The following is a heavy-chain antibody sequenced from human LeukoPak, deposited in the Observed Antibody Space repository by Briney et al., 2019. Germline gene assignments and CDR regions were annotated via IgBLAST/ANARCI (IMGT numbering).Heavy chain of an antibody. Sequence: GGSLRLSCAASGFTVSSNYMSWVRQAPGQGLEWVSVIYSDGTTYYADSVKGRFTISRDNSKNTLYLQMNSLRAEDTAVYYCASSLGLPFDYWGQGTLVTVSS. CDR2: IYSDGTT. D-gene: IGHD2-21*01. J-gene: IGHJ4*02. V-gene: IGHV3-66*01. CDR3: ASSLGLPFDY. CDR1: GFTVSSNY.